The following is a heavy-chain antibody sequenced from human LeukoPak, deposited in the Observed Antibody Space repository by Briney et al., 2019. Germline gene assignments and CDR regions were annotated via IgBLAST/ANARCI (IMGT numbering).Heavy chain of an antibody. CDR3: ARASRSGSYFFY. J-gene: IGHJ4*02. D-gene: IGHD1-26*01. CDR1: GFTFSDHY. V-gene: IGHV3-72*01. Sequence: GGSLRLSCAASGFTFSDHYMDWVRQTPGKGLEWVGRSRNKANSYTTEYAASVKGRFTISRDDSKNSLFLQMNSLKTDDTAVYYCARASRSGSYFFYWGQGTLVTVSS. CDR2: SRNKANSYTT.